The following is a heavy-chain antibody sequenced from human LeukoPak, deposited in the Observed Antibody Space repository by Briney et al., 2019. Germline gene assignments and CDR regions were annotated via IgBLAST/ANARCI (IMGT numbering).Heavy chain of an antibody. CDR1: GGSISSGDYY. V-gene: IGHV4-30-4*01. J-gene: IGHJ4*02. Sequence: PPQTLSLTCTVSGGSISSGDYYWSWIRQPPGKGLEWIGYIYYSGSTYYNPSLKSRVTISVDTSKNQFSLKLSSVTAADTAVYYCARVDEDRGTRNFDYWGQGTLVTVSS. CDR3: ARVDEDRGTRNFDY. D-gene: IGHD3-9*01. CDR2: IYYSGST.